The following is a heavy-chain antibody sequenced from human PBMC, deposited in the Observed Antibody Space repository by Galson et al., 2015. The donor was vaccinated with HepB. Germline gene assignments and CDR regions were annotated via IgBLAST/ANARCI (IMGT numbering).Heavy chain of an antibody. Sequence: SLRLSCAASGFTFSSYATHWVRQAPGKGLEWVAVISYDGSNKYYADSVKGRFTISRDNSKNTLYLQMNSLRAEDTAVYYCARDEYYYDSSGYYWGRFDYWGQGTLVTVSS. CDR2: ISYDGSNK. CDR1: GFTFSSYA. CDR3: ARDEYYYDSSGYYWGRFDY. J-gene: IGHJ4*02. D-gene: IGHD3-22*01. V-gene: IGHV3-30-3*01.